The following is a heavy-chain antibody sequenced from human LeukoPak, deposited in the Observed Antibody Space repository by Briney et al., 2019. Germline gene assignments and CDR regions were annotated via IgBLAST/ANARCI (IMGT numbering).Heavy chain of an antibody. CDR3: ARALVPLFEN. D-gene: IGHD2-8*02. J-gene: IGHJ4*01. CDR1: GFTFSSYW. CDR2: IKSDGSST. V-gene: IGHV3-74*01. Sequence: GGSLCLVCAASGFTFSSYWMHWVRQAPGKGLVWVSRIKSDGSSTSYADSVKGRFTISRDNAKNTLYLQMNSLRDEDTAVYYCARALVPLFENWGHGGLVTVSS.